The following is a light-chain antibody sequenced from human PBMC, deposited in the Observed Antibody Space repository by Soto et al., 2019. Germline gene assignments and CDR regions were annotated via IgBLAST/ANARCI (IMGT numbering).Light chain of an antibody. CDR3: QQRSNWPGT. Sequence: ILLTQSPSTLALSPGERATLSCGASQSVSSYLAWYQQKPGQAPRLLIYDASKRATGIPARFSGSGSGTDFTLTISSLEPEDFELYYCQQRSNWPGTFGQGTKVDIK. CDR1: QSVSSY. V-gene: IGKV3-11*01. J-gene: IGKJ1*01. CDR2: DAS.